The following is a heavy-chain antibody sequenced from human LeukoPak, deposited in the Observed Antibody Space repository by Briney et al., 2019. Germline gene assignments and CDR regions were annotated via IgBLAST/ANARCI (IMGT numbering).Heavy chain of an antibody. J-gene: IGHJ3*02. CDR3: ARDLAAYYDSSGYYYDPDAFDI. Sequence: SETLSLTCTVSGASIRSYYWSWIRQPAGKGLEWIGRIYTSGSTNYNPSLKSRVTMSVDTSKNQFSLKLSSVTAADTAVYYCARDLAAYYDSSGYYYDPDAFDIWGQGTMVTVSS. V-gene: IGHV4-4*07. D-gene: IGHD3-22*01. CDR1: GASIRSYY. CDR2: IYTSGST.